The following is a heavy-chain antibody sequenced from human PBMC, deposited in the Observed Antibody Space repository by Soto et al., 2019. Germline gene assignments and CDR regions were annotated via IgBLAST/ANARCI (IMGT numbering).Heavy chain of an antibody. CDR3: ARDRLPPPPARISMIVVVTSYGMDV. CDR2: INPTEGSA. CDR1: GYPFTTYY. Sequence: VKVACKASGYPFTTYYFQWVRQAPGQGLEWMGVINPTEGSASYAEKFQGRVTMTRDTYTSTVYMELTSLRSEDTAVYYCARDRLPPPPARISMIVVVTSYGMDVWGQGTTVTVPS. V-gene: IGHV1-46*01. J-gene: IGHJ6*02. D-gene: IGHD3-22*01.